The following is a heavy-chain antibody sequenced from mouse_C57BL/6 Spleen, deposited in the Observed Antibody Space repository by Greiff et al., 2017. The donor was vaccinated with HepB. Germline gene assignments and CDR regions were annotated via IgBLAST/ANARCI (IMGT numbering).Heavy chain of an antibody. CDR2: IWSGGST. CDR1: GFSLTSYG. J-gene: IGHJ4*01. V-gene: IGHV2-2*01. D-gene: IGHD1-1*01. CDR3: ARKALYGSSFLYAMDY. Sequence: VQLQQSGPGLVQPSQSLSITCTVSGFSLTSYGVHWVRQSPGKGLEWLGVIWSGGSTDYNAAFISRLSISKDNSKSQVFFKMNSLQADDTAIYYCARKALYGSSFLYAMDYWGQRTSVTVSS.